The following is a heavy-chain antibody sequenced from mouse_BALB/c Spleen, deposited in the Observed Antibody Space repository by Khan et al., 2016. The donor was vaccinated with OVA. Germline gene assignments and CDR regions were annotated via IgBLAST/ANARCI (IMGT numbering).Heavy chain of an antibody. CDR3: TRGGGYGSSFAY. J-gene: IGHJ3*01. Sequence: VQLQESGTELVRPGASVKLSCKASGYTFTNYWINWVKQRPGQGLEWIGNIYPSDSYTNYHQKFNDKTTLTVDRSSSTAYMQLSSPTSEGSAVYYCTRGGGYGSSFAYWGQGTLVTVSA. D-gene: IGHD1-1*02. CDR1: GYTFTNYW. V-gene: IGHV1-69*01. CDR2: IYPSDSYT.